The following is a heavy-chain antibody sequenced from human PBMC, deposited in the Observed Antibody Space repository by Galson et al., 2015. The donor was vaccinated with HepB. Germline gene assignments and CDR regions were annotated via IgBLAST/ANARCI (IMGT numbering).Heavy chain of an antibody. Sequence: SLRLSCAASGFTFSNAWMSWVRQAPGKGLEWVGRIKSKTDGGTTDYAAPVKGRFTISRDDSKNTLYLQMNSLKTEDTAVYFCTTSPATTVTNPYYYYYYYMDVWGKGTTVTVSS. V-gene: IGHV3-15*01. CDR3: TTSPATTVTNPYYYYYYYMDV. J-gene: IGHJ6*03. D-gene: IGHD4-17*01. CDR1: GFTFSNAW. CDR2: IKSKTDGGTT.